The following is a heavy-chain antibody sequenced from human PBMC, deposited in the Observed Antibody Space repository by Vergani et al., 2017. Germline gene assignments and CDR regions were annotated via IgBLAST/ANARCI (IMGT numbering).Heavy chain of an antibody. CDR1: GYSISSGYY. D-gene: IGHD3-22*01. V-gene: IGHV4-38-2*02. J-gene: IGHJ4*02. CDR3: ARALHYDSSGYPPASDFDY. Sequence: QVQLQESGPGLVKPSETLSLTCTVSGYSISSGYYWGWIRQPPGKGLEWIGSIYHSGSTYYNPSLKSRVTISVDTSKNQFSLKLSSVTAADPAVYYCARALHYDSSGYPPASDFDYWGQGTLVTVSS. CDR2: IYHSGST.